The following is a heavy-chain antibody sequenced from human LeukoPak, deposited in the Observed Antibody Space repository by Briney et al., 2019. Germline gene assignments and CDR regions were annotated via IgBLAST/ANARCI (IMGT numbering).Heavy chain of an antibody. CDR1: GGSISSYY. D-gene: IGHD1-1*01. Sequence: KPSETLSLTCTVSGGSISSYYWSWIRQPPGKGLEWIGCIYYSGSTNYNPSLKSRVTISVDTSNNQFSLKLTSLTAADTAVYYCARGRTGRTTSFDYWGQGTLVTVSS. J-gene: IGHJ4*02. CDR3: ARGRTGRTTSFDY. CDR2: IYYSGST. V-gene: IGHV4-59*01.